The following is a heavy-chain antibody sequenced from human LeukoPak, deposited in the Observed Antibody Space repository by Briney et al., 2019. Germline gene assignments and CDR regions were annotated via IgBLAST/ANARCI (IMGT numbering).Heavy chain of an antibody. J-gene: IGHJ6*02. V-gene: IGHV3-9*02. D-gene: IGHD3-3*01. CDR2: ISWNSGST. Sequence: PGRSLRLSCVVSGFNSEDHAMHWVRQAPGKGLEWVSGISWNSGSTGYADSVRGRFTISRDNAKKSLYLQMNSLRDEDTALYYCAKDQATFGIYDYGMDVWGQGTKVTVSS. CDR3: AKDQATFGIYDYGMDV. CDR1: GFNSEDHA.